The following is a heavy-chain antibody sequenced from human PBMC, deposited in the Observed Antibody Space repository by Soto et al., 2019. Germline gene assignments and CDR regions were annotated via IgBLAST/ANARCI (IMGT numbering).Heavy chain of an antibody. CDR2: ISGSGGST. CDR3: AKDGSVVVPAAIRYGMDV. Sequence: GGSLRLSCAASGFTFSSYAMSWVRQAPGKGLEWVSAISGSGGSTYYADSVKGRFTISRDNSKNTLYLQMNSLRAEDTAVYYCAKDGSVVVPAAIRYGMDVWGQGTTVTVSS. CDR1: GFTFSSYA. J-gene: IGHJ6*02. D-gene: IGHD2-2*01. V-gene: IGHV3-23*01.